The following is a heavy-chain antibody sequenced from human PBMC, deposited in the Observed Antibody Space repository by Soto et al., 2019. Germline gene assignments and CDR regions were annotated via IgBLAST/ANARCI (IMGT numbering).Heavy chain of an antibody. CDR1: GYTFTRYT. CDR2: INPDNGNT. J-gene: IGHJ5*02. V-gene: IGHV1-3*01. D-gene: IGHD2-15*01. CDR3: ARGIATGQLDP. Sequence: ASVKVSCKASGYTFTRYTMNWVRQAPGQRLEWMGWINPDNGNTKSSRKFQDRVIITRDTSASTAYMDLSSLRSEDTAVYYCARGIATGQLDPWGQGTLVTVSS.